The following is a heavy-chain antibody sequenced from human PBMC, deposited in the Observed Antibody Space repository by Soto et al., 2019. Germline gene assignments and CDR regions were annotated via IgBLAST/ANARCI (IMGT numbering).Heavy chain of an antibody. CDR1: GDSVSSNNAA. V-gene: IGHV6-1*01. CDR2: TLYRSTWYN. D-gene: IGHD3-10*01. Sequence: SQTFSLTCDISGDSVSSNNAAWNWIRQSPSRGLEWLGRTLYRSTWYNDYAVSVKSRITITPDTSKNQFSLQLNSVTPEDTAVYYCARETPKVRGIVNHFDYWGQGTLVTVSS. J-gene: IGHJ4*02. CDR3: ARETPKVRGIVNHFDY.